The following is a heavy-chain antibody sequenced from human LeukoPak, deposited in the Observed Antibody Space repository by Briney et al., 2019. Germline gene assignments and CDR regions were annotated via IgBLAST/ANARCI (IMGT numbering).Heavy chain of an antibody. V-gene: IGHV3-74*01. CDR1: GFTFRSYW. Sequence: PGGSLRLSCAASGFTFRSYWIHWVRQAPGKGLVWVSHINSDGSSTTYADSVKGRFTISRDNAKNTLYLQMNSLRAEDTAVYYCARDDVGIGVDFWGQGNLVTVSS. J-gene: IGHJ4*02. CDR2: INSDGSST. D-gene: IGHD1-14*01. CDR3: ARDDVGIGVDF.